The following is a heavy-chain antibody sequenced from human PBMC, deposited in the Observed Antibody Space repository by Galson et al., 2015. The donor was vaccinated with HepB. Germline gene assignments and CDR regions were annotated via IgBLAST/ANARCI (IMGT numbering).Heavy chain of an antibody. J-gene: IGHJ4*02. V-gene: IGHV3-21*01. Sequence: SLRLSCAASGFTFSSYSMNWVRQAPGKGLEWVSSISSSSSYIYYADSVKGRFTISRDNAKNSLYLQMNSLRAEDTAVYYCASEVDTAMVKVSDYWGQGTLVTVSS. D-gene: IGHD5-18*01. CDR1: GFTFSSYS. CDR2: ISSSSSYI. CDR3: ASEVDTAMVKVSDY.